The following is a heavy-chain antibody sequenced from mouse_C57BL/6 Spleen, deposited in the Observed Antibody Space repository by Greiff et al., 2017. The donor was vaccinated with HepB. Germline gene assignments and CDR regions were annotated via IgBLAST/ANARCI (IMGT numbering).Heavy chain of an antibody. D-gene: IGHD1-1*01. CDR2: IWSGGST. V-gene: IGHV2-2*01. CDR1: GFSLTSYG. J-gene: IGHJ3*01. Sequence: VQLQQSGPGLVQPSQSLSITCTVSGFSLTSYGVHWVRQSPGKGLEWLGVIWSGGSTDYNAAFISRLSISKDNSKSQVFFKMNSLQADDTAIYYCASPRGSSSFAYWGQGTLVTVSA. CDR3: ASPRGSSSFAY.